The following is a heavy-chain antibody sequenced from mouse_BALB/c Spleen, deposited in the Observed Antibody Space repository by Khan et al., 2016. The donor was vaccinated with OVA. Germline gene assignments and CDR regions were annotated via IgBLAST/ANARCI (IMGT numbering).Heavy chain of an antibody. J-gene: IGHJ2*01. CDR3: TRTARIKY. Sequence: EVQLQESGPGLVKPSQSLSLTCTVTGYSITSGYGWNWIRQFPGNKLEWMGYISNSGSTNYNPSLKSRISITRDTSKNQFFLQVNSVTTEDTATYYCTRTARIKYWGQGTTLTVSS. CDR1: GYSITSGYG. V-gene: IGHV3-2*02. D-gene: IGHD1-2*01. CDR2: ISNSGST.